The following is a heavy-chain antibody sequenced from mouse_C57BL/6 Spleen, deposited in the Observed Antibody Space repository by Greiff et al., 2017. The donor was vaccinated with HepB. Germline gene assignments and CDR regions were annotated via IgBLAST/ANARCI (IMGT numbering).Heavy chain of an antibody. D-gene: IGHD2-1*01. Sequence: VQLQQSGAELARPGASVKLSCKASGYTFTSYGISWVKQRTGQGLEWIGEIYPRSGNTYYNEKFKGKATLTADKSSSTAYMELRSLTSEDSAVYFCASLDGNFYYYAMDYWGQGTSVTVSS. CDR2: IYPRSGNT. CDR3: ASLDGNFYYYAMDY. J-gene: IGHJ4*01. CDR1: GYTFTSYG. V-gene: IGHV1-81*01.